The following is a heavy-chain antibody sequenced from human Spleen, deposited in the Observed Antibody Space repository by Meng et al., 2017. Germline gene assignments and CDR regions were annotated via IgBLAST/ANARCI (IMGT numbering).Heavy chain of an antibody. Sequence: SETLSLTCTVSGYSISSGYYWGWIRQPPGKGLEWIGSIDHSGSTYYNPSLKSRVTISVDTSKNQFPLKLSSVTAADTAVYYCASLITMVRGVTDAFDIWGQGTMVTVSS. CDR3: ASLITMVRGVTDAFDI. D-gene: IGHD3-10*01. CDR1: GYSISSGYY. J-gene: IGHJ3*02. CDR2: IDHSGST. V-gene: IGHV4-38-2*02.